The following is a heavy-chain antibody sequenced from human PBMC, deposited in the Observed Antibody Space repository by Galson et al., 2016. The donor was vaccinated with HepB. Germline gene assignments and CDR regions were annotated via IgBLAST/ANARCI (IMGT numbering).Heavy chain of an antibody. CDR2: ITGSGTST. V-gene: IGHV3-23*01. Sequence: SLRLSCAASGFTFRNYWMHWVRQVPREGLVWVSAITGSGTSTYYADSVKGRLTISRDNSKNTLYLQMNSLRAEDTAVYYCAKAYSSGWYFFDYWGQGTLVTVSS. J-gene: IGHJ4*02. CDR1: GFTFRNYW. CDR3: AKAYSSGWYFFDY. D-gene: IGHD6-19*01.